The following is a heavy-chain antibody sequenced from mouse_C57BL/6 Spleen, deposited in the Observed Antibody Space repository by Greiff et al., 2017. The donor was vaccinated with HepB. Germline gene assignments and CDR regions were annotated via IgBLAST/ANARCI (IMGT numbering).Heavy chain of an antibody. J-gene: IGHJ3*01. V-gene: IGHV14-3*01. CDR1: GFNFKNTY. CDR2: IDPANGTT. CDR3: APPYEYDEAWFAY. Sequence: EVQLQQSVAELVRPGASVKLSCTASGFNFKNTYMHWVKQRPEQGLEWIGRIDPANGTTKYAPKFQGKATITADTSSNTAYLQLSSLTSEDTAIYYSAPPYEYDEAWFAYWGQGTLVTVSA. D-gene: IGHD2-4*01.